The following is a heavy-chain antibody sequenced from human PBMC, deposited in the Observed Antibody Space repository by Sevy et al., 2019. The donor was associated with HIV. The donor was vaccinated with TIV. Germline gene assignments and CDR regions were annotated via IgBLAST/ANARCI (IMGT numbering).Heavy chain of an antibody. CDR3: AKDFTGYNGMDV. Sequence: GGSLRLSCAASGFTFSTHGMHWVRQAPGKGLEWVAVISYNGRNKFYGDSVEGRFTISRDNSKKTLYLQMNSLRIEDTAMYYCAKDFTGYNGMDVWGQGTMVTVSS. CDR1: GFTFSTHG. J-gene: IGHJ6*02. CDR2: ISYNGRNK. V-gene: IGHV3-30*18. D-gene: IGHD3-9*01.